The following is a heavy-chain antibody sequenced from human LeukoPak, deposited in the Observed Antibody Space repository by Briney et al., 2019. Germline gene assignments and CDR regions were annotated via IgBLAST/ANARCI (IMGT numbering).Heavy chain of an antibody. D-gene: IGHD3-9*01. V-gene: IGHV3-23*01. CDR2: ISGNGGST. Sequence: GGSLRLSCAASGFTFSSYAMSCVRQAPGKGLEWVSAISGNGGSTYYADSVKGRFTISRDNSKNTLYLQMNSLRAEDTAVYYCAGEYFDWFTTEPDYWGQGTLVTVSS. CDR1: GFTFSSYA. CDR3: AGEYFDWFTTEPDY. J-gene: IGHJ4*02.